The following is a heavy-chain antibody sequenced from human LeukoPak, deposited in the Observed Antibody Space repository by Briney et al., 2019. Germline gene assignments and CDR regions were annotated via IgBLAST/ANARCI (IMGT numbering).Heavy chain of an antibody. V-gene: IGHV3-11*04. CDR3: ARTFGGSYYFDY. Sequence: GGSLRLSCAASGFTISSNYMSWVRQAPGKGLEWVSYISGSGSTMYYADSVKGRFTISRDNAKNSLYLQMNNLRAEDTAVYYCARTFGGSYYFDYWGQGTLVTVSS. D-gene: IGHD1-26*01. J-gene: IGHJ4*02. CDR1: GFTISSNY. CDR2: ISGSGSTM.